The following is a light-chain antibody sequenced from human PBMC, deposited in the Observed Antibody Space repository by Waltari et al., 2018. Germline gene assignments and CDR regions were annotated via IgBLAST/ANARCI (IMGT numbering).Light chain of an antibody. Sequence: QSVFTQPPPVSAAPGQRVTIPCPGGSSNIGTNYVSWYRQFPGTAPKLLIYENTGRPSGIPGRFSGSKSGTSATLDITGLQAGDEADYYCGTWDSSLSGAVFGGGTHLTVL. CDR1: SSNIGTNY. CDR3: GTWDSSLSGAV. J-gene: IGLJ7*01. CDR2: ENT. V-gene: IGLV1-51*02.